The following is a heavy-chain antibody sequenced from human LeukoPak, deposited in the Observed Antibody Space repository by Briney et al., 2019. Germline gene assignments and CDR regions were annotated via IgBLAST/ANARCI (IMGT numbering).Heavy chain of an antibody. CDR3: ARDGVILLWFGESPGDGMDV. V-gene: IGHV4-59*12. Sequence: SETLSLTCTVSGGSISSYYWSWIRQPPGKGLEWIGYIYYSGSTNYNPSLKSRVTISVDTSKNQFSLNLSSVTAADTAVYYCARDGVILLWFGESPGDGMDVWGQGATVTVSS. D-gene: IGHD3-10*01. CDR2: IYYSGST. J-gene: IGHJ6*02. CDR1: GGSISSYY.